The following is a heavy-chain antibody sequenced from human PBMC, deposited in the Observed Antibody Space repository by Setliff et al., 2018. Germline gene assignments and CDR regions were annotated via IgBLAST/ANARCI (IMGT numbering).Heavy chain of an antibody. V-gene: IGHV3-7*03. J-gene: IGHJ5*02. CDR1: GFTFSVYW. CDR2: IKHDGTEQ. D-gene: IGHD3-10*01. Sequence: GGSLRLSCAASGFTFSVYWMTWVRQAPGKGLEWVANIKHDGTEQKYVDSVKGRFTISRGNDKNSLHLQMNGLRVEDTAVYYCARDGGTGDSGTYFNIGFDPWGQGTQVTVSS. CDR3: ARDGGTGDSGTYFNIGFDP.